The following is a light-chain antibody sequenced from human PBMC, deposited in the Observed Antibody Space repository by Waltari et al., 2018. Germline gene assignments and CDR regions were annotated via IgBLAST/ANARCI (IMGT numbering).Light chain of an antibody. CDR2: QDT. V-gene: IGLV3-1*01. Sequence: SYELTQPPSVSVSPGQTASMTCSGARLGAKYACRYQQKPGQSPVLVIYQDTKRPSRVPERFSGSKSGYTATLTISGTQAMDEADYYCQAWDSTTANYVFGPGTKMTVL. CDR1: RLGAKY. J-gene: IGLJ1*01. CDR3: QAWDSTTANYV.